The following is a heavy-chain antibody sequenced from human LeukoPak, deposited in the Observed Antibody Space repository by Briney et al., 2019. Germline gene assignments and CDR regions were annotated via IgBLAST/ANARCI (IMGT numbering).Heavy chain of an antibody. CDR1: GFTFSSYA. J-gene: IGHJ4*02. Sequence: GGSLRLSCVASGFTFSSYAMSWVRQAPARGLERVASLRGDGSTFYADSVKGRFTLSRDESRNTVYLHLSYLRVEDTAVYYCAKASWVSSADAVLWGQGTPVTVSS. CDR3: AKASWVSSADAVL. CDR2: LRGDGST. D-gene: IGHD3-16*01. V-gene: IGHV3-23*01.